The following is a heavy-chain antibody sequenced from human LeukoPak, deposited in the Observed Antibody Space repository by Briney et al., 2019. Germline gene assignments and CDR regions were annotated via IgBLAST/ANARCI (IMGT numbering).Heavy chain of an antibody. CDR3: ARPHGGYYDSSGYPTRYYFDY. J-gene: IGHJ4*02. CDR1: GYSFTSYW. D-gene: IGHD3-22*01. Sequence: GESLKISCKGSGYSFTSYWIGWVRQMPGKGLEWMGIIYPGDSDTRYSPSFQGQVTISADKSISTAYLQWSSLKASDTAMYYCARPHGGYYDSSGYPTRYYFDYWGQGTLVTVSS. CDR2: IYPGDSDT. V-gene: IGHV5-51*01.